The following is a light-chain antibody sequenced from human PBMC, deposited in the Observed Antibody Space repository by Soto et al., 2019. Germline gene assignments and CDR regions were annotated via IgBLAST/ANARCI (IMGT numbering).Light chain of an antibody. Sequence: DVVMTQSPLSLSVTLGQPASISCSSTQSLEYSDGRTFLNWFQQRPGQSPRRLLYKVSNRDSGVPDRFSGSGSGTNFTLKISRVEAEDVGVYFCMQGRYEATFGQGTKLEIK. CDR3: MQGRYEAT. V-gene: IGKV2-30*01. CDR2: KVS. J-gene: IGKJ2*01. CDR1: QSLEYSDGRTF.